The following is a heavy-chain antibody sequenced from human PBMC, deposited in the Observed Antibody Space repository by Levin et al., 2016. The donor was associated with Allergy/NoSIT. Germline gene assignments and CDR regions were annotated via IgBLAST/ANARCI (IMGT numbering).Heavy chain of an antibody. V-gene: IGHV1-3*04. Sequence: ASVKVSCKTSGYTFTTYAMHWVRQAPGQRLEWMGWINTGDGNTQYSQKFQGRVTITRDTSANTAHMELSSLRSEDTAVYYCAARPYGDYYFFDYVGPGNLGHRLL. CDR2: INTGDGNT. CDR3: AARPYGDYYFFDY. J-gene: IGHJ4*02. CDR1: GYTFTTYA. D-gene: IGHD4-17*01.